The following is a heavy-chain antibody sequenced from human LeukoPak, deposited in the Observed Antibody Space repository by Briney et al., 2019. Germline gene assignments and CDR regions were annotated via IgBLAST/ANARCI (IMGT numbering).Heavy chain of an antibody. J-gene: IGHJ4*02. Sequence: ASVKVSCKASGYTLTVYYIHWLRQAPGQGLEWMGWVIPNNGGTNYAQNYQGRVTMTRDTSISTAYMELSRLRSDDTAVYYCARDSGRREDYWGQGALVTVSS. D-gene: IGHD2-15*01. CDR1: GYTLTVYY. CDR3: ARDSGRREDY. CDR2: VIPNNGGT. V-gene: IGHV1-2*02.